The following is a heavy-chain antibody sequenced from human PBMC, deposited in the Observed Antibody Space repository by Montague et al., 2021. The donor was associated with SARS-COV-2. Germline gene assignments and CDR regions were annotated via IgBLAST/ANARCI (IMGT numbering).Heavy chain of an antibody. CDR3: AKQALTRYCTSTTCFGAAFDI. D-gene: IGHD2-2*01. J-gene: IGHJ3*02. CDR2: IYYSGST. Sequence: SETLSLTCTVSGGSVSNGLYYWSWIRQPPGKGLEWIGFIYYSGSTNYNPSLKSRVTISVDTSKNQFSLKLSSVTAADTAVYYCAKQALTRYCTSTTCFGAAFDIWGQGTMVTVSS. CDR1: GGSVSNGLYY. V-gene: IGHV4-61*01.